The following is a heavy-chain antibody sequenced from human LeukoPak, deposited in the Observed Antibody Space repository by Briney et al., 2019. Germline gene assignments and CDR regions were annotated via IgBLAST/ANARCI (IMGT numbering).Heavy chain of an antibody. J-gene: IGHJ5*02. Sequence: SETLSLTRTVSGGSISSGGFSWSWIRQPPGKGLEWIGYMYFTGNTYYNPSLKSRVTISVDTSKNQFSLKLSSVTAADTAVYYCARNPYYYDSSGYYIGWFDPWGQGTLVTVSS. CDR3: ARNPYYYDSSGYYIGWFDP. D-gene: IGHD3-22*01. CDR1: GGSISSGGFS. V-gene: IGHV4-30-4*07. CDR2: MYFTGNT.